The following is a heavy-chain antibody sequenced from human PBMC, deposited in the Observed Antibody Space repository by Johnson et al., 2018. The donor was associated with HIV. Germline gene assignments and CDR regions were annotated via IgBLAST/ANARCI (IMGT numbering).Heavy chain of an antibody. J-gene: IGHJ3*02. D-gene: IGHD3-10*01. CDR2: INWNGGST. Sequence: VQLVESGGNVVQPGRSQRLSCAASGFTFDDYGMSWVRQAPGKGLEWVSGINWNGGSTGYADSVKGRFTISRDNAMNSLYLQMNSLRADDTALYYYGSGSYRDPGAFDIWGQGTRVTVSA. CDR1: GFTFDDYG. V-gene: IGHV3-20*04. CDR3: GSGSYRDPGAFDI.